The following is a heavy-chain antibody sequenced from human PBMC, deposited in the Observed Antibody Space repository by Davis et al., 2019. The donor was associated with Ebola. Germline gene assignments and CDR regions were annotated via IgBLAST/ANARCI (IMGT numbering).Heavy chain of an antibody. J-gene: IGHJ4*02. Sequence: HTGGSLRLSCAASGFTFSSYWMHWVRQVPGKGLVWVSRINSDGDNAIYADSVRGRFTISTDNAKNTLFLQMNSLRVEDTAVYYCVGQGLEYWGQGTLVTVSS. CDR1: GFTFSSYW. D-gene: IGHD1-26*01. CDR2: INSDGDNA. V-gene: IGHV3-74*01. CDR3: VGQGLEY.